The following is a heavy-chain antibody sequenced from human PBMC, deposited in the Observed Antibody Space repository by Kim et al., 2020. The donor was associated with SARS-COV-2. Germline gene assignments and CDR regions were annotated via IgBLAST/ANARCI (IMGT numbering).Heavy chain of an antibody. CDR2: GGT. J-gene: IGHJ4*02. CDR3: ARDNAMADY. D-gene: IGHD2-2*01. Sequence: GGTNYAQKFQGRVTMTRDTSISTAYMELSRLRSDDTAMYYCARDNAMADYWGQGTLVTVSS. V-gene: IGHV1-2*02.